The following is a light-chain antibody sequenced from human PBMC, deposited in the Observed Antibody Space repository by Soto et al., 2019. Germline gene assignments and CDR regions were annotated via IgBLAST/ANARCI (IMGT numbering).Light chain of an antibody. CDR3: QQYATSPLT. J-gene: IGKJ1*01. Sequence: EIVLTHFPGTLSLSPWERATLSCRASQSVSNNYLAWYQQKPGQAPRLVIFGASNRATGIPDRFSASGSGTEFTLTISRLEPEDVAVYYCQQYATSPLTFGHGTKVDIK. V-gene: IGKV3-20*01. CDR2: GAS. CDR1: QSVSNNY.